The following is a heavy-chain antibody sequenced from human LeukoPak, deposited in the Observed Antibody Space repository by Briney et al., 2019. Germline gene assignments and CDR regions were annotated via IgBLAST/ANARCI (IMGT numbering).Heavy chain of an antibody. J-gene: IGHJ4*02. V-gene: IGHV4-4*02. CDR1: GGSISSSNW. Sequence: PSETLSLTCAVSGGSISSSNWWSWVRQPPGKRLEWIGEIYHSGSTNYNPSIKSRVTISVDTSKNQFSLKLSSVTAADTAVYYCARGSGFDYYFDYWGQGTLVTVSS. CDR3: ARGSGFDYYFDY. CDR2: IYHSGST. D-gene: IGHD3-9*01.